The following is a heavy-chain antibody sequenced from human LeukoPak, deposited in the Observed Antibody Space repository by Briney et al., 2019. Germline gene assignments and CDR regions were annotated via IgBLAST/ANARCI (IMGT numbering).Heavy chain of an antibody. Sequence: GGSLRLSCAASGFTFSSYAMSWVRQATGKRLEWVSAISGGGGTTYYADSVRGRFTISRDNSKNTLFLQMHSLRAEDTAVYYCAKDSGPYTSGYYGHWGQGTLVTVSS. J-gene: IGHJ4*02. CDR3: AKDSGPYTSGYYGH. D-gene: IGHD3-22*01. CDR2: ISGGGGTT. V-gene: IGHV3-23*01. CDR1: GFTFSSYA.